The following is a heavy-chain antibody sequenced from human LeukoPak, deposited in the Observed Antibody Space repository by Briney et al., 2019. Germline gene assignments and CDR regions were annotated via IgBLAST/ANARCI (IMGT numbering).Heavy chain of an antibody. Sequence: AGGSLRLSCAPSGFTFSVFAMSWVRQAPGKGLESVSAISGSAGATHYADSVKGRFTISRDNSKNTLCLHMSSLRAEDTGVCFCAKDGCLRTNSCCYSSAENYHYYYMDVWGKGTTVTVSS. CDR3: AKDGCLRTNSCCYSSAENYHYYYMDV. CDR2: ISGSAGAT. J-gene: IGHJ6*03. D-gene: IGHD2-2*02. CDR1: GFTFSVFA. V-gene: IGHV3-23*01.